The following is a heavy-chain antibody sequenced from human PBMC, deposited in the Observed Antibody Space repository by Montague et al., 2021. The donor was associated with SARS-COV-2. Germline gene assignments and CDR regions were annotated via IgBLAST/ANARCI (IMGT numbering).Heavy chain of an antibody. Sequence: PALVKPTQTLTLTCTFSGFSLSTSGMCVSWIRQPPGKALEWLARIDWDDDKYYSTSLKTRLTNSKDTSKNQVVLTMTNMDPVDTATYYCARMDAGPTSYDYWGQGTLVTVSS. J-gene: IGHJ4*02. V-gene: IGHV2-70*11. CDR1: GFSLSTSGMC. D-gene: IGHD2-2*01. CDR3: ARMDAGPTSYDY. CDR2: IDWDDDK.